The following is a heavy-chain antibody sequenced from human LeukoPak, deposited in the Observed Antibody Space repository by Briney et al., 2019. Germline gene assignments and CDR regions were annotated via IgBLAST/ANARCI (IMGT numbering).Heavy chain of an antibody. V-gene: IGHV3-30-3*01. CDR1: GFTFSSYA. Sequence: GGSLRLSCAASGFTFSSYAMHWVRQAPGKGLEWVAVISYDGSNKYYADSVKGRFTISRDNSKNTLYLQMNSLRAEDTAVYYRARDHHLTYYYDSSGYYGRPVGFDYWGQGTLVTVSS. CDR2: ISYDGSNK. D-gene: IGHD3-22*01. J-gene: IGHJ4*02. CDR3: ARDHHLTYYYDSSGYYGRPVGFDY.